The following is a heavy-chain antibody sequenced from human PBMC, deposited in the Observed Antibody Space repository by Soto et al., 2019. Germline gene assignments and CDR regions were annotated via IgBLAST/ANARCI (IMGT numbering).Heavy chain of an antibody. CDR1: GYRFTKYY. D-gene: IGHD2-15*01. CDR2: IDQRGGDT. J-gene: IGHJ5*02. Sequence: QVQLVQSGPEVKKPGASVKISCRASGYRFTKYYIHWVRQAPGQGLEWMGVIDQRGGDTTYAQKFQDRVTMTRDLALSTAFLDLASLRSEDTAMYFCASHCSTRCSDWIDPWGQGTLVIVSS. CDR3: ASHCSTRCSDWIDP. V-gene: IGHV1-46*03.